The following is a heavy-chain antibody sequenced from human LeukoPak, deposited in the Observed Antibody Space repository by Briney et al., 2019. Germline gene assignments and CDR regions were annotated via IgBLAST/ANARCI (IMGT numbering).Heavy chain of an antibody. CDR2: ISYDGSNK. Sequence: GGSLRLSCAASGFTFSSYAMSWARQAPGKGLEWVAVISYDGSNKYYADSVKGRFTISRDNSKNTLYLQMNSLRAEDTAVYYCASLLIVYYWGQGTLVTVSS. CDR3: ASLLIVYY. J-gene: IGHJ4*02. CDR1: GFTFSSYA. V-gene: IGHV3-30-3*01. D-gene: IGHD2-21*01.